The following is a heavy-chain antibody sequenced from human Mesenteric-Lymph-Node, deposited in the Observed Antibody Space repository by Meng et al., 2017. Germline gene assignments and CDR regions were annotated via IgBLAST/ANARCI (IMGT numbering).Heavy chain of an antibody. J-gene: IGHJ5*02. Sequence: GGSLRLSCAASGFTFSSYWMHWVRQAPGKGLVWVSRINSDGSSTSYADSVKGRFTISRDDSLNTAYLQMSSLQTDDTAVYYCTTPSRSLGYYYGAWGQGTLVTVSS. CDR2: INSDGSST. V-gene: IGHV3-74*01. CDR1: GFTFSSYW. D-gene: IGHD3-10*01. CDR3: TTPSRSLGYYYGA.